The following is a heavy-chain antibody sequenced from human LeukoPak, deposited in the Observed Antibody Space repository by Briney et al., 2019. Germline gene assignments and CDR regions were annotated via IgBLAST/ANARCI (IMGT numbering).Heavy chain of an antibody. V-gene: IGHV3-53*01. CDR3: ARGAFD. CDR1: GFSVSSNY. J-gene: IGHJ4*02. Sequence: GSLRLSCVGSGFSVSSNYMNWVRQAPGRGLDWDSVIYSDGRTFYADSVKGRFTSSRDNSKNTVDLQMNNLGADDTAVYYCARGAFDWGQGTLVTVSS. CDR2: IYSDGRT.